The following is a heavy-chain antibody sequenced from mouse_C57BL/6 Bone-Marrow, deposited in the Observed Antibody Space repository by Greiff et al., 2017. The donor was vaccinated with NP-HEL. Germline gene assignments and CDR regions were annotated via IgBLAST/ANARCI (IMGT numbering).Heavy chain of an antibody. CDR1: GFTFSSYG. CDR3: ARHLTTVVAPYYAMDY. D-gene: IGHD1-1*01. Sequence: EVQVVESGGDLVKPGGSLKLSCAASGFTFSSYGMSWVRQTPDKRLEWVATISSGGSYTYYPASVKGRFTISRDNAKNTLYLQLSSLKSEDTAMYYCARHLTTVVAPYYAMDYWGQGTSVTVSS. J-gene: IGHJ4*01. CDR2: ISSGGSYT. V-gene: IGHV5-6*01.